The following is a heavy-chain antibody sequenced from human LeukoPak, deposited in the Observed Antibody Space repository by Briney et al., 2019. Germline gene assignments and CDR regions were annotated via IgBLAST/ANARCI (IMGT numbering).Heavy chain of an antibody. J-gene: IGHJ5*02. CDR2: INTNTGNP. V-gene: IGHV7-4-1*02. D-gene: IGHD1-26*01. CDR1: GYTFTSYD. CDR3: ARVGGNYYNNWFDP. Sequence: GASVKVSCKASGYTFTSYDINWVRQAPGQGLEWMGWINTNTGNPTYAQGFTGRFVFSLDTSVSTAYLQISSLKAEDTAVYYCARVGGNYYNNWFDPWGQGTLVTVSS.